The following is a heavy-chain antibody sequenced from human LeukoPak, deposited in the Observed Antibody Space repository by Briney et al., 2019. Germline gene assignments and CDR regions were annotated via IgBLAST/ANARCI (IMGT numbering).Heavy chain of an antibody. CDR1: GFTFSSCA. Sequence: GGSLRLSCAASGFTFSSCAMSWVRQAPGKGLEWVSSISGSGSIIYYADSVRGRFTISRDNSKNTLYLQMNSLGAEDTAIYCWAKESAGSYYKDFWGQGTLVTASS. D-gene: IGHD3-10*01. CDR3: AKESAGSYYKDF. CDR2: ISGSGSII. V-gene: IGHV3-23*01. J-gene: IGHJ4*02.